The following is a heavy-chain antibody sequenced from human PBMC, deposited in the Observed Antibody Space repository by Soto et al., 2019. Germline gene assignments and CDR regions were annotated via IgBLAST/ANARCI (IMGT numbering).Heavy chain of an antibody. D-gene: IGHD4-4*01. CDR1: GGTFSSSA. J-gene: IGHJ6*02. V-gene: IGHV1-69*12. CDR3: ARDNDRLQLGGNYYYILDV. CDR2: IIPLFRTP. Sequence: QVQLVQSGVEMKEPGSSVEVSCKTSGGTFSSSAISWLRQAPGQGLEWMGGIIPLFRTPDYAQKFQGRVTIAADESTSTAYMELSSLRSEDTAVYYCARDNDRLQLGGNYYYILDVWGQGTTITVSS.